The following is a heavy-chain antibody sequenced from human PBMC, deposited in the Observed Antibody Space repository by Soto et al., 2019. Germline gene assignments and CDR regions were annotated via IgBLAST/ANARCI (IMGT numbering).Heavy chain of an antibody. CDR2: IWYDGSNK. J-gene: IGHJ4*02. D-gene: IGHD2-21*01. CDR3: ARGFVVAHLDY. CDR1: GFTFSSYG. Sequence: QVQLVESGGGVVQPGRSLRLSCAASGFTFSSYGMHWVRQAPGKGLEWVAVIWYDGSNKYYADSVKGRFTISRDNSKNTLYLQMTSLRAEDTAVYYCARGFVVAHLDYWGQGTLVTVSS. V-gene: IGHV3-33*01.